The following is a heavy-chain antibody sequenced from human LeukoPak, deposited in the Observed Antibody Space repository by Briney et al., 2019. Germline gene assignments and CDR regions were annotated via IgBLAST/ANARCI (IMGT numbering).Heavy chain of an antibody. Sequence: GGSLRLSCAASGFTFSSYGMHWVRQAPGKGLEWVAVIWYDGSNKYYADPVKGRFTISRDNSKNTLYLQMNSLRAEDTAVYYCAAQLNYDFWSGYSVGYAFDIWGQGTMVTVSS. CDR1: GFTFSSYG. V-gene: IGHV3-33*01. CDR2: IWYDGSNK. CDR3: AAQLNYDFWSGYSVGYAFDI. D-gene: IGHD3-3*01. J-gene: IGHJ3*02.